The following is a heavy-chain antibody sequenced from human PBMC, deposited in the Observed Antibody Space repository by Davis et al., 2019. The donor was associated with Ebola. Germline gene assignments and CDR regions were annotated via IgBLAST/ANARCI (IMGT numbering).Heavy chain of an antibody. CDR3: ARVSGTTLTLSFDP. CDR2: IYYSGST. D-gene: IGHD1-7*01. V-gene: IGHV4-59*08. J-gene: IGHJ5*02. CDR1: GGSISSYY. Sequence: SATLSLTCTVPGGSISSYYWSWIRQPPGKGLEWIGYIYYSGSTNYNPSLKSRVTISVDTSKNQFSLKLSSVTAADTAVYYCARVSGTTLTLSFDPWGQGTLVTVSS.